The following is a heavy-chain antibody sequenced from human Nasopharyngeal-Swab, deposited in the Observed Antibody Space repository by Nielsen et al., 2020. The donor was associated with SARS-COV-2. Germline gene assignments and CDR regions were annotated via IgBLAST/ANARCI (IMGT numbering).Heavy chain of an antibody. CDR1: GGSFSGYY. V-gene: IGHV4-34*01. CDR2: INHSGST. CDR3: ARGRRITTPYGMDV. Sequence: SETLSLTCAAYGGSFSGYYWSWIRQPPGKGLEWIGEINHSGSTNYNPSLKSRVTISVDTSKNQFSLKLSSVTAADTAVYYCARGRRITTPYGMDVWGQGTTVTVSS. J-gene: IGHJ6*02. D-gene: IGHD3-16*01.